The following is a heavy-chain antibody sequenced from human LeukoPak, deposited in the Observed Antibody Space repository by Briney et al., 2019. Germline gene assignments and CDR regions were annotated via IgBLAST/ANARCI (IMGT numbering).Heavy chain of an antibody. CDR3: AKDQEVPFDY. CDR1: GFTFSSYW. V-gene: IGHV3-23*01. CDR2: ISGSDTTT. Sequence: PGGSLRLSCAASGFTFSSYWMHWVRQAPGKGLEWVSYISGSDTTTHYADSVKGRFTISRDNSKNTLYLQMNSLRAEDTAVYFCAKDQEVPFDYWGQGTLVTVSS. D-gene: IGHD2-2*01. J-gene: IGHJ4*02.